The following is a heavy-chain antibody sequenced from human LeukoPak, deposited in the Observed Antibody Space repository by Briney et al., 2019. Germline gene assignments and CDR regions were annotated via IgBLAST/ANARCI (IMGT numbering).Heavy chain of an antibody. D-gene: IGHD2-15*01. CDR2: IYRGDSDT. CDR3: ARSEGYCSGGSCYGGYYFDY. V-gene: IGHV5-51*01. J-gene: IGHJ4*02. Sequence: GESLKISCKGSGYSFTSYWIGWVRQMPGKGLEWMGIIYRGDSDTRYSPSFQGQVTISADKSISTAYLQWSSLKASDTAMYYCARSEGYCSGGSCYGGYYFDYWGQGTLVTVSS. CDR1: GYSFTSYW.